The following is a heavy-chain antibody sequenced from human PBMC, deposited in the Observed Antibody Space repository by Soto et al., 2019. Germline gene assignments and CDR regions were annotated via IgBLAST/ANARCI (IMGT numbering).Heavy chain of an antibody. CDR1: GYTFTSYD. J-gene: IGHJ6*03. CDR3: ARGVRSKVTTRYYYYMDV. Sequence: ASVKVSCKASGYTFTSYDINWVRQATGQGLEWMGWMNPNSGNTGYAQKFQGRVTMTRNTSISTAYMELSSLRSEDTAVYYCARGVRSKVTTRYYYYMDVWGKGTTVTVSS. CDR2: MNPNSGNT. V-gene: IGHV1-8*01. D-gene: IGHD4-17*01.